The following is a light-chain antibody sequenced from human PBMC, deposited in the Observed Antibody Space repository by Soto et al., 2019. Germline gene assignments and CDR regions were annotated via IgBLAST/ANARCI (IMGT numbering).Light chain of an antibody. CDR3: LQDYNYPRT. J-gene: IGKJ1*01. CDR1: QGIRND. V-gene: IGKV1-6*01. CDR2: AAS. Sequence: AIQMTQSPSSLSASVGDRVAITCRASQGIRNDLGWYQQKPGKAPKLLIYAASSLQSGVPSRFSGSGSGTDFTLTISSLQPEDFATYYWLQDYNYPRTFDQGTKVEIK.